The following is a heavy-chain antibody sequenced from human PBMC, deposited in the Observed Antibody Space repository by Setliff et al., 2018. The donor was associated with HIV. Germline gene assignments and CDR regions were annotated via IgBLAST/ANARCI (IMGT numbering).Heavy chain of an antibody. CDR1: GFTFSNAW. Sequence: GGSLRLSCAASGFTFSNAWMTWVRQVPGKGLDWVGRIKANTDGGTTDYAAPVRGRFTISRDDSKNTVYLQMDSLKTEDTAIYYCTTAPFTIILVEISEDAFDIWGQGTVVTVSS. D-gene: IGHD3-22*01. V-gene: IGHV3-15*01. CDR3: TTAPFTIILVEISEDAFDI. J-gene: IGHJ3*02. CDR2: IKANTDGGTT.